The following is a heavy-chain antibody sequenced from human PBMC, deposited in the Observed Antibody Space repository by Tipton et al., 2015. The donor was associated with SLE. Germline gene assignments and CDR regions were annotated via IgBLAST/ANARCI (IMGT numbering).Heavy chain of an antibody. J-gene: IGHJ6*02. CDR1: GRSFSGYY. Sequence: TLSLTCAVYGRSFSGYYWSWIRQPPGRGLEWIGYIYDSGSTNYNPSLKSRVTISVDTSKNQFSLKLSSVTAADTAVYYCARDSAAAGYGMDVWGQGTTVTVSS. D-gene: IGHD6-13*01. CDR2: IYDSGST. CDR3: ARDSAAAGYGMDV. V-gene: IGHV4-59*01.